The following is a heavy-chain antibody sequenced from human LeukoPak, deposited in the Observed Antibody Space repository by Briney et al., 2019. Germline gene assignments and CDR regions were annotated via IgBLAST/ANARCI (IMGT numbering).Heavy chain of an antibody. J-gene: IGHJ4*02. CDR1: GFTFSSYV. CDR3: ARDRAVISGCFDY. Sequence: GGSLRLSCAASGFTFSSYVMHWVRQAPGKGLEWVSYISSSGSTIYYADSVKGRFTISRDNAKNSLYLQMNSLRAEDTAVYYCARDRAVISGCFDYWGQGTLVTVSS. V-gene: IGHV3-48*03. CDR2: ISSSGSTI. D-gene: IGHD6-19*01.